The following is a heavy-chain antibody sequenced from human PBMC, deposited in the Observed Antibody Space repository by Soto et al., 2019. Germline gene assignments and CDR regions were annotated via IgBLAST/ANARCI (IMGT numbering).Heavy chain of an antibody. J-gene: IGHJ4*02. D-gene: IGHD2-2*02. CDR3: DVNLFNTAEPLGY. CDR2: ISGSGGST. V-gene: IGHV3-23*01. Sequence: EVQLLESGGGLVQPGGSLRLSCAASGFTFSSYAMSWVRQAPGKGLEWVSAISGSGGSTYYADSVKGRFTISRDNSKNTLYLQMNSLRAEDTDVYYCDVNLFNTAEPLGYWGQGTLVTVSS. CDR1: GFTFSSYA.